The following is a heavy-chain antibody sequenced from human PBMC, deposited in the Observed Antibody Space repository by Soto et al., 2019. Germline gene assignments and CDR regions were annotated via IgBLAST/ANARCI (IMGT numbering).Heavy chain of an antibody. CDR3: AISYYYDSSGYYYYGMDV. D-gene: IGHD3-22*01. CDR1: GYSFTSYW. V-gene: IGHV5-10-1*01. J-gene: IGHJ6*02. CDR2: IDPSDSYT. Sequence: PGESLKISCKGSGYSFTSYWISWVRQMPGKGLEWMGRIDPSDSYTNYSPSFQGHVTISADKSISTAYLQWSSLKASDTATYYCAISYYYDSSGYYYYGMDVWGQGTTVTVSS.